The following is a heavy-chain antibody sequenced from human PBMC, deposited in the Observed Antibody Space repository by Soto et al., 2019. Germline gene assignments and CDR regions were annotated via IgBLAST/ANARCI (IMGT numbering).Heavy chain of an antibody. J-gene: IGHJ6*03. Sequence: PGGSLRLSCAASGFTFSSYGMHWVRQAPGKGLEWVAVISCGGGNKYYADSVKGRFTISRDNSKNTLYLQMNSLRAEDTAVYYCAKDLITMVRGAAYYFYMDVWGKGTTVTVSS. V-gene: IGHV3-30*18. CDR1: GFTFSSYG. CDR2: ISCGGGNK. D-gene: IGHD3-10*01. CDR3: AKDLITMVRGAAYYFYMDV.